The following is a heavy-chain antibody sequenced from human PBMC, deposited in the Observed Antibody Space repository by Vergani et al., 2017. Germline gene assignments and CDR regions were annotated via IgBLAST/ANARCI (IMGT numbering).Heavy chain of an antibody. V-gene: IGHV4-39*07. CDR3: ARAMNAYSGSPDGFDP. CDR2: IYYSENK. Sequence: QLQLQESGPGLVKPSETLSLTCTVSGGSITYGAFYWGWIRQSPGKGLEWIGSIYYSENKFYNPSLESRVTLSIDTTKNQFSLKLKSVTAADTAVYYCARAMNAYSGSPDGFDPWGQGTLVTVSS. D-gene: IGHD1-26*01. CDR1: GGSITYGAFY. J-gene: IGHJ5*02.